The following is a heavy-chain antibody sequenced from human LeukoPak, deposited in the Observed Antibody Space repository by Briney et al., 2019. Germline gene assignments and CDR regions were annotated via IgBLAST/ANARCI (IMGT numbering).Heavy chain of an antibody. V-gene: IGHV4-59*01. Sequence: SETLSLTCTVSGGSISSYYWSWIRQPPGRGLEWIGYIYYSGSTNYNPSLKSRVTISVDTSKNQFSLKLSSVTAADTAVYYCARVTSYYYGSPFDPWGQGTLVTVSS. CDR2: IYYSGST. CDR3: ARVTSYYYGSPFDP. CDR1: GGSISSYY. J-gene: IGHJ5*02. D-gene: IGHD3-10*01.